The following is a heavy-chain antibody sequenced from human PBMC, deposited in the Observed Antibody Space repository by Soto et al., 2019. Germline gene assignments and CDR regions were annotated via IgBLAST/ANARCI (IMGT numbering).Heavy chain of an antibody. CDR3: ARVTRGYSYENDYFDY. J-gene: IGHJ4*02. D-gene: IGHD5-18*01. CDR2: IWYDGSNK. V-gene: IGHV3-33*01. CDR1: GFTFRSYG. Sequence: SLILSCAASGFTFRSYGMHWVRQAPGKGLEWVAVIWYDGSNKYYADSVKGRFTISRDNSKNTLYLQMNSLRAEDTAVYYCARVTRGYSYENDYFDYWGQGTLVTVSS.